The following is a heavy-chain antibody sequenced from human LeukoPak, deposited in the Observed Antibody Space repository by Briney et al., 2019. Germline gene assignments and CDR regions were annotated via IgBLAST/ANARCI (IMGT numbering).Heavy chain of an antibody. CDR3: ARGRRCSSTSCSSSYYYYYYMDV. CDR2: MNPNSGNT. Sequence: ASVKVSCKASGYTFTSYDINWVRQATGQGREWMGWMNPNSGNTGYAQKFQGRVTITRNTSISTAYMELSSLRSEDTAVYYCARGRRCSSTSCSSSYYYYYYMDVWGKGTTVTVSS. CDR1: GYTFTSYD. V-gene: IGHV1-8*03. J-gene: IGHJ6*03. D-gene: IGHD2-2*01.